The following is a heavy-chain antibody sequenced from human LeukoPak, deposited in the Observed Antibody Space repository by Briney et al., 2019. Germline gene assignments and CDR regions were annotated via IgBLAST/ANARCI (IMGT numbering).Heavy chain of an antibody. Sequence: GGSLRLSCAASGFTFSTNAMGWVRQAPGKGLEWVSAISGSGGTIYYADSVKGRFTISRDNSKNTVYLQMNGLRAEDTAVYYCTKVGPGSYFDNWGQETLVTVSS. CDR3: TKVGPGSYFDN. V-gene: IGHV3-23*01. D-gene: IGHD1-26*01. J-gene: IGHJ4*02. CDR1: GFTFSTNA. CDR2: ISGSGGTI.